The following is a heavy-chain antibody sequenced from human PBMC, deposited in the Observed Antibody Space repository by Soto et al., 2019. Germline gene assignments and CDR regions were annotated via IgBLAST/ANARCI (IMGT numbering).Heavy chain of an antibody. Sequence: PSETLSLTCTISGGSISGFYWGWIRQPPGKGLEWIGNIYYSGSANYDPSLRSRVTISLNTSKNQFSLNLNSVTAADTAIYYCAKDPYYYDSSGPDYWGQGTLVTVSS. CDR2: IYYSGSA. V-gene: IGHV4-59*01. CDR3: AKDPYYYDSSGPDY. D-gene: IGHD3-22*01. J-gene: IGHJ4*02. CDR1: GGSISGFY.